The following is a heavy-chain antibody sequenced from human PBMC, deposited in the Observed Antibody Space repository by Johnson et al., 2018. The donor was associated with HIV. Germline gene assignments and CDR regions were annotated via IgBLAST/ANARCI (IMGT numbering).Heavy chain of an antibody. D-gene: IGHD6-6*01. CDR2: ISGSGAIT. CDR1: GFTFNSYA. CDR3: ARVASIALRPDAFDI. V-gene: IGHV3-23*04. J-gene: IGHJ3*02. Sequence: VQLVESGGGVVQPGRSLGLSCSASGFTFNSYAMTWVRQAPGKGLEWVSTISGSGAITYYADSVKGRFTISRDNSKNTLYLQMNSLRADDTAVYYCARVASIALRPDAFDIWGQGTMVTVSS.